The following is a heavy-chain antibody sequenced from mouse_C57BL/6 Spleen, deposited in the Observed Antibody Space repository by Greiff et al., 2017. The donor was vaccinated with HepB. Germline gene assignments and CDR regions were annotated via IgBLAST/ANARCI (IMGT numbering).Heavy chain of an antibody. Sequence: EVQLVESGGGLVKPGGSLKLSCAASGFTFSDYGMHWVRQAPEKGLEWVAYISSGSSTIYYADTVKGRFTISRDNAKNTLFLQMTSLRSEDTAMYYCARWYDGYYNAMDYWGQGTSVTVSS. CDR2: ISSGSSTI. V-gene: IGHV5-17*01. CDR3: ARWYDGYYNAMDY. D-gene: IGHD2-3*01. J-gene: IGHJ4*01. CDR1: GFTFSDYG.